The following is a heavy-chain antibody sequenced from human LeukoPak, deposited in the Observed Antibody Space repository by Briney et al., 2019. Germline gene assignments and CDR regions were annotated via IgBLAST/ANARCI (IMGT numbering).Heavy chain of an antibody. V-gene: IGHV3-30*04. CDR3: ARQYSYGLNYYGMDV. D-gene: IGHD5-18*01. Sequence: GGSLRLSCAASGFTFSSYAMHWVRQAPGKGLEWVAVISYDGSNKYYADSVKGRFTISRDNSKDTLYLQMNSLRAEDTAVYYCARQYSYGLNYYGMDVWGQGTTVTVS. J-gene: IGHJ6*02. CDR2: ISYDGSNK. CDR1: GFTFSSYA.